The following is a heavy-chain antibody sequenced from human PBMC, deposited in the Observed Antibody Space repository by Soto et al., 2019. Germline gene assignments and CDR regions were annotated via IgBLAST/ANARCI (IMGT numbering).Heavy chain of an antibody. CDR3: AARYCSSTSCYGGDFDY. D-gene: IGHD2-2*01. CDR2: INAGNGNT. J-gene: IGHJ4*02. CDR1: GYTFTSYA. Sequence: QVQLVQSGAEVKKPGASVKVSCKASGYTFTSYAMHWVRQAPGQRLEWMGWINAGNGNTKYSQKSQGRVTITRDTSASTAYMELSSLRSEDTAVYYCAARYCSSTSCYGGDFDYWGQGTLVTVSS. V-gene: IGHV1-3*01.